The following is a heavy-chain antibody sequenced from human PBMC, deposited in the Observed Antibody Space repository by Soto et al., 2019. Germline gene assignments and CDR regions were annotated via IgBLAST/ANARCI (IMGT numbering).Heavy chain of an antibody. V-gene: IGHV1-69*13. J-gene: IGHJ4*02. CDR3: ARQQLVRVVYFDS. CDR1: GGTFSSNA. Sequence: ASVKVSCKASGGTFSSNAISWVRQAPGQGLEWMGGIIPIFGTANHVQKFQGRVTITADESTSTGYMELSSLTSEDTAVYYCARQQLVRVVYFDSWGQGTLVTVSS. D-gene: IGHD6-13*01. CDR2: IIPIFGTA.